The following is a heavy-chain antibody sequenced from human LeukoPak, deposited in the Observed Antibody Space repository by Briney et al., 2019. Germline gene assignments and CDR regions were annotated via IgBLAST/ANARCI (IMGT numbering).Heavy chain of an antibody. D-gene: IGHD4-17*01. Sequence: GGSLRLSCAASGFTFDDYAMHWVRQAPGKGLEWVSGISWNSGSIGYADSVKGRFTISRDNAKNSLYLQMNRLRAEDTALYYCAKGGHYGDYRFDYWGQGTLVTVSS. CDR1: GFTFDDYA. V-gene: IGHV3-9*01. CDR2: ISWNSGSI. J-gene: IGHJ4*02. CDR3: AKGGHYGDYRFDY.